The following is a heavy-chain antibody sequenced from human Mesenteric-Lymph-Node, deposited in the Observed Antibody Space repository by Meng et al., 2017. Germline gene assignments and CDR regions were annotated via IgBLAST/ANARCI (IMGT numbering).Heavy chain of an antibody. CDR2: IYYSGST. CDR1: GGSVSRGGYY. J-gene: IGHJ4*02. Sequence: QGQLQDSGPGMVKPYQSLPLTCTVPGGSVSRGGYYWTWIRQHPGKGLEWFGHIYYSGSTFYNPSLKRRVIISIDTSKNQFSLNLRSVTAADTAVYYCARVSSGWDYFDYWGQGTLVTVSS. D-gene: IGHD6-19*01. CDR3: ARVSSGWDYFDY. V-gene: IGHV4-31*03.